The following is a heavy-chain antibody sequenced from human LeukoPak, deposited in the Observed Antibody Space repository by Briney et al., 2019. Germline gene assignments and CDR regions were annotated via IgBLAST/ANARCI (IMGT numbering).Heavy chain of an antibody. CDR2: IGTAGGT. V-gene: IGHV3-13*01. CDR3: ARSKGYCSSTSCGWFDP. Sequence: PGGSLRLSCAASGFTFSSYDMHWVRQATGKGLEWVSAIGTAGGTYYPGSVKGRFTISRENAKNSLYLQMNSLRAGDTAVYYCARSKGYCSSTSCGWFDPWGQGTLVTVSS. D-gene: IGHD2-2*01. J-gene: IGHJ5*02. CDR1: GFTFSSYD.